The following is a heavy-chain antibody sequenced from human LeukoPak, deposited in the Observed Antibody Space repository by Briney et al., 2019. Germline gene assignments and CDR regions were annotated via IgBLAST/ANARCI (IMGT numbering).Heavy chain of an antibody. CDR3: AREGSYRFDY. J-gene: IGHJ4*02. V-gene: IGHV1-18*01. CDR1: GYTFTSYG. D-gene: IGHD1-26*01. Sequence: ASVKVSCKASGYTFTSYGVTWVRQAPGQGLEWMGWINPYNGHTNHTQKLQGRVTMTTDTSTSTAYMKLRSLRSDDTAVYYCAREGSYRFDYWGQGTLVTVSS. CDR2: INPYNGHT.